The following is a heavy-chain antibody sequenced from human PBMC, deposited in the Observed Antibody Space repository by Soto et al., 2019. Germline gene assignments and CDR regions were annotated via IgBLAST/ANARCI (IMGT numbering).Heavy chain of an antibody. CDR3: ATPTGRYYDSSGYYGPAAFDI. CDR2: FDPEDGET. J-gene: IGHJ3*02. V-gene: IGHV1-24*01. Sequence: ASVKVSCKVSGYTLTELSMHWVRQAPGKGLEWMGGFDPEDGETIYAQKFQGRVTMTEDTSTDTAYMELSSLRSEDTAVYYCATPTGRYYDSSGYYGPAAFDIWGQGTMVTVSS. D-gene: IGHD3-22*01. CDR1: GYTLTELS.